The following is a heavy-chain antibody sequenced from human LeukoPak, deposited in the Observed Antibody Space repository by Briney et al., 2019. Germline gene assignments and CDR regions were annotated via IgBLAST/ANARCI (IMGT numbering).Heavy chain of an antibody. CDR3: ASVLWFGGIFFDY. Sequence: KSGGSLRLSCVASGFTFSRYSMNWVRQAPGKGLEWVSSISHSGYDIYYADAVKGRFTISRDNAKNSLYLQMNSLRAEDTAVYYCASVLWFGGIFFDYWGQGTLVTVSS. J-gene: IGHJ4*02. CDR2: ISHSGYDI. D-gene: IGHD3-10*01. V-gene: IGHV3-21*04. CDR1: GFTFSRYS.